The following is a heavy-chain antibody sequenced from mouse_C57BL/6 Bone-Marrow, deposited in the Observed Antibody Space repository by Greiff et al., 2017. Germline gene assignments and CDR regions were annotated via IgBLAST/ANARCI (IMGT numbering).Heavy chain of an antibody. D-gene: IGHD1-2*01. CDR1: GYSFTDYN. J-gene: IGHJ1*03. Sequence: EVKLQESGPELVKPGASVKISCKASGYSFTDYNMNWVKQSNGKSLEWIGVINPNYGTTSYNQKFKGKATLTVDQSSSTAYMQLNSLTSEDSAVYYCARGERVLRHWYFDVWGTGTTVTVSS. CDR2: INPNYGTT. CDR3: ARGERVLRHWYFDV. V-gene: IGHV1-39*01.